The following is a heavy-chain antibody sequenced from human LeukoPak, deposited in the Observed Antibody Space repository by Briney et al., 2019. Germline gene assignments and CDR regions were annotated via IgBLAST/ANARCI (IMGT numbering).Heavy chain of an antibody. D-gene: IGHD5-18*01. CDR2: ISGDGGST. CDR3: AKDLDSYGHEHFDY. Sequence: GGSMRLSFSASGFTFDDYAMHWVRQGPGKGLEWVSLISGDGGSTYYADSVKGRFTISRDNSKNSLYLQMNSLRTEDTALYYCAKDLDSYGHEHFDYWGQGTLVTVSS. CDR1: GFTFDDYA. V-gene: IGHV3-43*02. J-gene: IGHJ4*02.